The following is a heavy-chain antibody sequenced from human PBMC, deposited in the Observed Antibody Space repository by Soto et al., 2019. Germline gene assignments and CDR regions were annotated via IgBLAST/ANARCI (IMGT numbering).Heavy chain of an antibody. J-gene: IGHJ1*01. Sequence: GSGHASGHAPNLTLNKYGFGGVGQGPGQGGEWMGWIRGYNGNTEYEQKFQGRVTMTTDTSTSTAYMELRSLRADDTAVYYCARVVYYDSSGFAYSWGQGTPVPVS. D-gene: IGHD3-22*01. CDR3: ARVVYYDSSGFAYS. CDR1: NLTLNKYG. V-gene: IGHV1-18*01. CDR2: IRGYNGNT.